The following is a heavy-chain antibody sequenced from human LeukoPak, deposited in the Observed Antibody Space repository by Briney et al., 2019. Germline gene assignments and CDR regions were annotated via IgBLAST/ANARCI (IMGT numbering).Heavy chain of an antibody. V-gene: IGHV3-66*01. D-gene: IGHD3-22*01. Sequence: GGSPRLSCAASGFTVSSNYMSWVRQAPGKGLEWVSVIYSAGSTYYADSVKGRFTISRDNSKNTLYLQMNSLRAEDTAVYYCARDVRDSSGYYLPFDYWGQGTLVTVSS. J-gene: IGHJ4*02. CDR1: GFTVSSNY. CDR3: ARDVRDSSGYYLPFDY. CDR2: IYSAGST.